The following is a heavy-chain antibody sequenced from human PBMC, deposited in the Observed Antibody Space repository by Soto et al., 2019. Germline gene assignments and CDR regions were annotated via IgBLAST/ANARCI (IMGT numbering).Heavy chain of an antibody. CDR2: ISSSSSYI. Sequence: GGSLRLSCAASGFTFSSYSMNWVRQAPGKGLEWASSISSSSSYIYYADSVKGRFTISRDNAKNSLYLQMNSLRAEDTAVYYCARNPDYYGSGSYSDYWGQGTLVTVSS. CDR3: ARNPDYYGSGSYSDY. V-gene: IGHV3-21*01. J-gene: IGHJ4*02. D-gene: IGHD3-10*01. CDR1: GFTFSSYS.